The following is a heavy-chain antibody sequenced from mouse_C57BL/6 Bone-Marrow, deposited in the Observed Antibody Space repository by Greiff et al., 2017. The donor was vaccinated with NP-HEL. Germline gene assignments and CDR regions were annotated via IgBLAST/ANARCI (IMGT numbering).Heavy chain of an antibody. J-gene: IGHJ2*01. CDR3: AREGDYGN. Sequence: EVKVEESGGGLVKPGGSLKLSCAASGFTFSSYAMSWVRQTPEKRLEWVATISDGGSYTYYPDNVKGRFTISRDNAKNNLYLQMSHLKSEDTAMYYCAREGDYGNWGQGTTLTVSS. V-gene: IGHV5-4*01. CDR1: GFTFSSYA. CDR2: ISDGGSYT. D-gene: IGHD2-4*01.